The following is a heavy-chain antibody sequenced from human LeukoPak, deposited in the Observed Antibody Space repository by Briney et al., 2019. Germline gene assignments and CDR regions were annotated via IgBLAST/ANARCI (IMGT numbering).Heavy chain of an antibody. CDR3: ARGFDGYPFGWWFDP. D-gene: IGHD5-24*01. V-gene: IGHV3-74*01. CDR1: GFTFSTYW. Sequence: GGSLRLSCVVSGFTFSTYWMHWVRQAPGKGLVWVSRVSADGSTTIYADSVKGRFTISRDNGINTVYLQMNGLRAEDTAVYYCARGFDGYPFGWWFDPWGQGTLVTVSS. CDR2: VSADGSTT. J-gene: IGHJ5*02.